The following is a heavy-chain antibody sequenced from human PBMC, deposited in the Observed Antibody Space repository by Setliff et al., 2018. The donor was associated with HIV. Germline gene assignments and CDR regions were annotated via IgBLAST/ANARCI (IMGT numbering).Heavy chain of an antibody. Sequence: SETLSLTCTVSGGSVSSGTYYWTWIRQPAGKGLEWIGHIYTSGRASYNYNPFLKGRVTMSLDTSKNQISLRLKSVTTADTAVYYCARGREWTHLDYWGQGTLVTVSS. CDR2: IYTSGRASY. CDR1: GGSVSSGTYY. CDR3: ARGREWTHLDY. J-gene: IGHJ4*02. D-gene: IGHD3-3*01. V-gene: IGHV4-61*10.